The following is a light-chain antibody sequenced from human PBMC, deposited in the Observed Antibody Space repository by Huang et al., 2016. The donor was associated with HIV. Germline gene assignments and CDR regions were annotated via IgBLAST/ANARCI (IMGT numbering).Light chain of an antibody. Sequence: DIQMTQSPSSLSASVGDRVTITCRASQGISNSLAWYQQKPGKAPKLLLYSTSTLESGVPSRVSGSGSGTDYTLTISSLQPEDFATYYCQQYYITPQTFGQGTKLEIK. J-gene: IGKJ2*01. CDR1: QGISNS. CDR3: QQYYITPQT. V-gene: IGKV1-NL1*01. CDR2: STS.